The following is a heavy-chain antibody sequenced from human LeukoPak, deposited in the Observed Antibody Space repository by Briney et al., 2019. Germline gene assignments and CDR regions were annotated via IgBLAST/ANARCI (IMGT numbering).Heavy chain of an antibody. CDR2: IYYRVTS. CDR3: ARAPGTTFDY. CDR1: GDSISTYY. J-gene: IGHJ4*01. D-gene: IGHD4-17*01. V-gene: IGHV4-59*08. Sequence: PSETLSLTCTVSGDSISTYYWSWIRQPPGKGLEWIGYIYYRVTSDYNPSLKSRVTISVDTSKNQFSLKLTSVTAADTAVYYCARAPGTTFDYWGHGNMVTVSS.